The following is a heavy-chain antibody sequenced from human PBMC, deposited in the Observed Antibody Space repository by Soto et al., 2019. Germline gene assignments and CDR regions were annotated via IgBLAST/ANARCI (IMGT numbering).Heavy chain of an antibody. J-gene: IGHJ4*02. CDR1: GFIFSSYA. CDR3: AKDGVAHIPLYTSGSSYDH. D-gene: IGHD3-22*01. Sequence: GESLKISCAASGFIFSSYAMSWVRQAPGKGLEWVSAISGSDGSTYYADSVKGRFTISRDNSRNTLYLQMNSLRAEDTAVYYCAKDGVAHIPLYTSGSSYDHWGQGTLVTVSS. CDR2: ISGSDGST. V-gene: IGHV3-23*01.